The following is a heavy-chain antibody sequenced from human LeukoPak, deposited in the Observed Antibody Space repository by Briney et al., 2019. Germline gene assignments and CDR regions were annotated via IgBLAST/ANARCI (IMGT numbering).Heavy chain of an antibody. CDR1: GFSFSDTY. CDR3: AISSFYGQL. J-gene: IGHJ1*01. Sequence: PGGSLRLSCAASGFSFSDTYMSWIRQAPGKGLERIAYIATGGYTLDYADSVRGRFTVSRDNAKNSLYLQMNSLRVEDTAVYYCAISSFYGQLWGQGTLVTVSS. V-gene: IGHV3-11*01. D-gene: IGHD2/OR15-2a*01. CDR2: IATGGYTL.